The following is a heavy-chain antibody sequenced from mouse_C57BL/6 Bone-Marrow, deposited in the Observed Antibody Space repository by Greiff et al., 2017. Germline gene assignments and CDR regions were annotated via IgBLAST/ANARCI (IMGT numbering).Heavy chain of an antibody. Sequence: QVQLQQSGPELVKPGASVKISCKASGYAFSSSWMNWVKQRPGQGLEWIGRIYPGDGDTNYNGKFKGKATLTADKSSSTAYMQLSSLTSEDSAVYFCARPHYYGSSPTPYCDVWGTGTTVTVSS. D-gene: IGHD1-1*01. CDR1: GYAFSSSW. CDR2: IYPGDGDT. V-gene: IGHV1-82*01. J-gene: IGHJ1*03. CDR3: ARPHYYGSSPTPYCDV.